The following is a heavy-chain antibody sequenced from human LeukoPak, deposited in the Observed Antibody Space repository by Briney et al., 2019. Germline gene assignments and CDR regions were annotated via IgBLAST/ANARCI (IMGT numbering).Heavy chain of an antibody. V-gene: IGHV1-18*01. CDR1: GYTFTSYG. J-gene: IGHJ4*02. CDR2: IRAYNGNT. D-gene: IGHD3-16*01. Sequence: GASVKVSCKASGYTFTSYGISWVRQAPGQGLEWMGWIRAYNGNTNYAQKLQGRVTMTTDTSTSTAYMELRSLRSDDTAVYYCATWGSLMITFGGFSEVRDFDYWGQGTLVTVSS. CDR3: ATWGSLMITFGGFSEVRDFDY.